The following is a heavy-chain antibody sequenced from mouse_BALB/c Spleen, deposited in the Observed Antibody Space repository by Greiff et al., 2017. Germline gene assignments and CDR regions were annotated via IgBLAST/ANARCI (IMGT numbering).Heavy chain of an antibody. CDR1: GFTFSSYA. J-gene: IGHJ4*01. V-gene: IGHV5-6-5*01. CDR3: ARGYYGSSSYYAMDY. D-gene: IGHD1-1*01. Sequence: EVKLVESGGGLVKPGGSLKLSCAASGFTFSSYAMSWVRQTPEKRLEWVASISSGGSTYYPDSVKGRFTLSRYNARNILYLQMSSLRSEDTAMYYCARGYYGSSSYYAMDYWGQGTSVTVSS. CDR2: ISSGGST.